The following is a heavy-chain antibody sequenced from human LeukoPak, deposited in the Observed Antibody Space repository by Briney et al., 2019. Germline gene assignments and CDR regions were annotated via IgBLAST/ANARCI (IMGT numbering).Heavy chain of an antibody. CDR1: GFTFSTYW. CDR3: ATFSSGWSLCY. J-gene: IGHJ4*02. D-gene: IGHD6-13*01. V-gene: IGHV3-74*01. Sequence: GGSLRLSCAASGFTFSTYWMHWVRQVPGKGLVWVSRINSDGSSTSYADSVKGRFTISRDNAKNTLYLQMNSLRDEDTAVYYCATFSSGWSLCYWGQGTLVTVSS. CDR2: INSDGSST.